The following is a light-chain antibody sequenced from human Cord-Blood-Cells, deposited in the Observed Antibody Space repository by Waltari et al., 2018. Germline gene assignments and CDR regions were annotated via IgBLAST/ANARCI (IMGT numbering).Light chain of an antibody. CDR2: DAS. Sequence: DIQMTQSPSPQSASVGHKVTIPCQASQEISNYLNWYQQKPGKAPKLLIYDASNLETGIPARFSGSGSGTDFTFTISSLQPEDIATYYCQQYDNLPLTFGGGTKVEIK. J-gene: IGKJ4*01. V-gene: IGKV1-33*01. CDR3: QQYDNLPLT. CDR1: QEISNY.